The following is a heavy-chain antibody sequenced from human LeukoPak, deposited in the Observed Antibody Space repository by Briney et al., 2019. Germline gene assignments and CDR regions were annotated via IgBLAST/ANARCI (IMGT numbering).Heavy chain of an antibody. Sequence: PGGSLRLSCAASEFTFSSYAMTWVRQTPGKGLEWVSAISVSGTPTYYADSVKGRFTISRDNSKYTLYLQMNSLRADDTAVYYCHSGSYYDAHDYWGQGTLVTVSS. CDR1: EFTFSSYA. J-gene: IGHJ4*02. V-gene: IGHV3-23*01. CDR2: ISVSGTPT. D-gene: IGHD3-10*01. CDR3: HSGSYYDAHDY.